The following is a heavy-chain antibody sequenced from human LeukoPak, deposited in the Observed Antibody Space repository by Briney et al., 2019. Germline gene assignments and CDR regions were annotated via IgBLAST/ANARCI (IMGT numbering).Heavy chain of an antibody. CDR1: GGSISSYY. J-gene: IGHJ4*02. V-gene: IGHV4-59*01. Sequence: SETLSLTCTVSGGSISSYYWSWIRQPPGKGLEWIGYIYYSGSTNYNPSLKSRVTISVDTSKNQFSLKLSSVTAADTAVYYCASLDIMATAGLDYWGQGTLVTVSS. CDR3: ASLDIMATAGLDY. CDR2: IYYSGST. D-gene: IGHD5-12*01.